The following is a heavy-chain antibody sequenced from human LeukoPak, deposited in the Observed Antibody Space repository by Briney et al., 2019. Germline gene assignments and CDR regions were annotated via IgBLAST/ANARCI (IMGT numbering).Heavy chain of an antibody. CDR3: ARDLRRLLWFGEAYYYYGMDV. CDR2: IWYDGSNK. J-gene: IGHJ6*04. CDR1: GFTFSSYG. D-gene: IGHD3-10*01. V-gene: IGHV3-33*01. Sequence: GRSLRLSCAASGFTFSSYGMHWVRQAPGKGLEWVAVIWYDGSNKYYADSVKGRFTISRDNSKNTQYLQMNSLRAEDTAVYYCARDLRRLLWFGEAYYYYGMDVWGKGTTVTVSS.